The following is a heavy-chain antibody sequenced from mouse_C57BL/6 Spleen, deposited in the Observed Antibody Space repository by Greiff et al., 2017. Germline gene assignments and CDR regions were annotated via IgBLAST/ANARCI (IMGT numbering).Heavy chain of an antibody. Sequence: QVQLKQPGAELVKPGASVKLSCKASGYTFTSYWVHWVKQRPGQGLEWIGMIHPNSGSTNYNEKFKSKATLTVDKSSSTAYMQLSSLTSEDSAVYYCARGGGITTVVARDYWGQGTTLTVSS. CDR3: ARGGGITTVVARDY. J-gene: IGHJ2*01. D-gene: IGHD1-1*01. CDR1: GYTFTSYW. CDR2: IHPNSGST. V-gene: IGHV1-64*01.